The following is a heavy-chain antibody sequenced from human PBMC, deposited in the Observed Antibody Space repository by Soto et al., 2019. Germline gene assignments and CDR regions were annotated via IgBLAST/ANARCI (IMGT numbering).Heavy chain of an antibody. D-gene: IGHD6-13*01. CDR1: GYTFTSYG. J-gene: IGHJ4*01. CDR3: ARDPYSSSCTTREGVSEC. Sequence: ASVKVSCKASGYTFTSYGISWVRQAPGEGLEWMGWISAYSGNTNYAQKLQGRATMTTGTSTSTAYMELRSLRSDDTAVYYCARDPYSSSCTTREGVSECWGDGNMVRVSS. CDR2: ISAYSGNT. V-gene: IGHV1-18*04.